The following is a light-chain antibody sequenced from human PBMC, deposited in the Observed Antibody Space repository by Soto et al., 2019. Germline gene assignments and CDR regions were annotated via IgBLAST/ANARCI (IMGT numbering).Light chain of an antibody. Sequence: EIVMTQSPATLSVSPGERATLSFRASQSVSSNLAWYLQKPGQAPRLLIYGASIRATGIPARFSGSGSGTEFTLTISSLQSEDFAVYYCQQYNNWPFTFGPGTKVDIK. J-gene: IGKJ3*01. CDR3: QQYNNWPFT. CDR2: GAS. CDR1: QSVSSN. V-gene: IGKV3D-15*01.